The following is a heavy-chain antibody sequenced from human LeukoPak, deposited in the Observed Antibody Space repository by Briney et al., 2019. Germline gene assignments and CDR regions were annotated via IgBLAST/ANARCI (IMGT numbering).Heavy chain of an antibody. CDR3: ARHTVKAYYMDV. CDR1: GYTFTSYD. D-gene: IGHD4-11*01. CDR2: MNPNSGNT. Sequence: GASVKVSCKASGYTFTSYDINWVRQATGQGLEWMGWMNPNSGNTGYAQKFQGRVTMTRNTSISTAYMELSSLRSDDTAVYYCARHTVKAYYMDVWGKGTTVTVSS. V-gene: IGHV1-8*01. J-gene: IGHJ6*03.